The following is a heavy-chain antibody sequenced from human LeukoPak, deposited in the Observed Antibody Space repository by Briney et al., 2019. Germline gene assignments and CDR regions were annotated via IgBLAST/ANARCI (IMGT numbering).Heavy chain of an antibody. V-gene: IGHV4-61*02. CDR1: GGSISSTGYY. CDR2: IYPRGST. D-gene: IGHD5-18*01. Sequence: PSETLSLTCTVSGGSISSTGYYWTWVRRPAGKGLEWIGRIYPRGSTLYNPSLKSRVTISVDTSKNQFSLKLSSVTAADTAVYYCARDRPRLRGYSYGYYYYMDVWGKGTTVTVSS. CDR3: ARDRPRLRGYSYGYYYYMDV. J-gene: IGHJ6*03.